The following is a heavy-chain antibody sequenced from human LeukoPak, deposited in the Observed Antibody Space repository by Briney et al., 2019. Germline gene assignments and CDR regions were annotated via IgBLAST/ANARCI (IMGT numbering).Heavy chain of an antibody. CDR3: ARSGLATCHY. D-gene: IGHD3-10*01. V-gene: IGHV3-23*01. J-gene: IGHJ4*02. CDR2: INNGAGAT. CDR1: GFIFTDYA. Sequence: GGSLRLSCQASGFIFTDYAMSWVRQAPGKGLEWVSSINNGAGATFFADSVKGRFTIPRDDSRGMVYLQMNSLTAEDTAVYYCARSGLATCHYWGQGTLVTVSS.